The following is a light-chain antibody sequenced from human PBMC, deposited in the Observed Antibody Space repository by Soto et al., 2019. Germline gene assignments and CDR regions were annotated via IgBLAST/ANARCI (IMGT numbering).Light chain of an antibody. CDR2: GAS. CDR3: QQYGSSPTWT. CDR1: QRVDDSH. J-gene: IGKJ1*01. V-gene: IGKV3-20*01. Sequence: TESPVTTYFSPGQSAPLSCRAIQRVDDSHLAWYQLRPGQAPRLLIYGASTRATGIPDRFSGSGAGTDFTLTISRLEPEDSAVYYCQQYGSSPTWTFGQGTKVDI.